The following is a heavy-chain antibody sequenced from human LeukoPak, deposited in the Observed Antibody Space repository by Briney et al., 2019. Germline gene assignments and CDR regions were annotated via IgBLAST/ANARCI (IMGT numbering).Heavy chain of an antibody. D-gene: IGHD1-26*01. J-gene: IGHJ4*02. Sequence: SGTLSLTCGVSGGSITSTNWWSWVRQPPGQGLEWIGEISLTGRTNYNPSLIGRVIMSLDESRNRLSLTLTSVTAADTAMYYCTRESGPYCPFGYWGQGTLVVVPS. CDR1: GGSITSTNW. CDR2: ISLTGRT. CDR3: TRESGPYCPFGY. V-gene: IGHV4-4*02.